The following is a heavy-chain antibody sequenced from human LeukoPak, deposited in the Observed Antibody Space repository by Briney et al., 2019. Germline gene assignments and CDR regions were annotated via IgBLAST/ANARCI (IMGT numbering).Heavy chain of an antibody. Sequence: GGSLRLSCAASGFTFSSYGMHWVRQAPGKGLEWVAVIWYDGSNKYYADSVKGRFTISRDNSKNTLYLQMNSLRAEDTAVYYCARRHCCGGDRNWFDPWGQGTLVTVSS. CDR3: ARRHCCGGDRNWFDP. D-gene: IGHD2-21*02. CDR2: IWYDGSNK. J-gene: IGHJ5*02. CDR1: GFTFSSYG. V-gene: IGHV3-33*01.